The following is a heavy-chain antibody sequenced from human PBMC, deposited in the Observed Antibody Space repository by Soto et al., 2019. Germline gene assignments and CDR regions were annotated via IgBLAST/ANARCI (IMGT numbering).Heavy chain of an antibody. Sequence: GGSLRLSCAASGFTFSSYSMNWVRQAPGKGLEWVSSISSSSSYIYYADSVKGRFTISRDNAKNSRYLQMNSLRAEDTAVYYCARDVTSVHNHDPARGITMVRGADDAFDIWGQGTMVTVSS. CDR1: GFTFSSYS. D-gene: IGHD3-10*01. V-gene: IGHV3-21*01. CDR2: ISSSSSYI. CDR3: ARDVTSVHNHDPARGITMVRGADDAFDI. J-gene: IGHJ3*02.